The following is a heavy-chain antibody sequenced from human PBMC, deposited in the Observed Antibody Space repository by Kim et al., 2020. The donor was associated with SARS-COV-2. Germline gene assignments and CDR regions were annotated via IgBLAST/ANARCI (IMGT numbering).Heavy chain of an antibody. J-gene: IGHJ4*02. Sequence: SRTTYADSVKGRFTVSRDNAKNTLYLQMNSLRAEDTAMYYCASSIYTSFDSWGQGTLVTVSS. CDR3: ASSIYTSFDS. CDR2: SRT. D-gene: IGHD3-3*02. V-gene: IGHV3-74*01.